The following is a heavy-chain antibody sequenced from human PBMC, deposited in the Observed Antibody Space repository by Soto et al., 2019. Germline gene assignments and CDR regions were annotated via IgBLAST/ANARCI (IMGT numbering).Heavy chain of an antibody. CDR3: ARSVLYRDGYNSWYFDY. V-gene: IGHV4-61*01. J-gene: IGHJ4*02. CDR2: IYYSGST. CDR1: GGSVSSGSYY. Sequence: PSETLSLTCTVSGGSVSSGSYYWSWIRQPPGKGLEWIGYIYYSGSTNYNPSLKSRVTISVDTSKNQFSLKLSSVTAADTAVYYCARSVLYRDGYNSWYFDYWGQGTLVTVSS. D-gene: IGHD1-1*01.